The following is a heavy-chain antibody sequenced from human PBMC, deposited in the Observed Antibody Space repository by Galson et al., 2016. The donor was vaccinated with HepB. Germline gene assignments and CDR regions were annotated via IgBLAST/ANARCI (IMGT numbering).Heavy chain of an antibody. V-gene: IGHV1-69*13. CDR2: IIPHFGTA. CDR1: GCTFSSYA. CDR3: ARGAYSGSYFNWFDP. D-gene: IGHD1-26*01. J-gene: IGHJ5*02. Sequence: SVKVSCKASGCTFSSYAINWVRQAPGQGLEWMGGIIPHFGTANYAQTSQGRVTILADESTSTAYMELSSLRSEDTAVYYCARGAYSGSYFNWFDPWGQGTLVTVSS.